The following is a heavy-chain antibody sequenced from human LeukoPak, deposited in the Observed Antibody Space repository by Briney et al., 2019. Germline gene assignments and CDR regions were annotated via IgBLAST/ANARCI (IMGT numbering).Heavy chain of an antibody. CDR2: IKSKTGGGTT. CDR1: GFTFSNAW. V-gene: IGHV3-15*01. D-gene: IGHD2-15*01. J-gene: IGHJ4*02. Sequence: GGSLRLSCAASGFTFSNAWMSWVRQAPGKGLEWVGRIKSKTGGGTTDYAAPVKGRFTISRDDSKNTLYLQMNSLKTEDTAVYYCTTADDSGVNWGQGTLVTVSS. CDR3: TTADDSGVN.